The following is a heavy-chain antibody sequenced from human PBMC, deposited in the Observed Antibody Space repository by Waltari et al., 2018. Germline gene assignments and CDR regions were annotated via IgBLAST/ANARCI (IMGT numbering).Heavy chain of an antibody. Sequence: QVQLVQAGAGVKKPGASVKVSCMASGSIFTSYAMHCVRQAPGQRLEWMGGINADNGNTKYSQKFQGRVTITRDTSASTAYMELSSLRSEDTAVYYCVSPGSGGGRFFDYWGQGTLVTVSS. V-gene: IGHV1-3*01. CDR1: GSIFTSYA. D-gene: IGHD2-15*01. CDR3: VSPGSGGGRFFDY. CDR2: INADNGNT. J-gene: IGHJ4*02.